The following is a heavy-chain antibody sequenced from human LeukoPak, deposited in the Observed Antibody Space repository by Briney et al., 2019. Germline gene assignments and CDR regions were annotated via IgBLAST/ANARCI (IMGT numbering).Heavy chain of an antibody. D-gene: IGHD2-21*02. CDR1: GYTVSESY. CDR2: FDPESGKT. J-gene: IGHJ5*02. Sequence: AAVKVSCKISGYTVSESYIHWLRQAPGKGLEWMGGFDPESGKTLYAQKLQGRVRMTEATSADTGYMELSSLRYEETDVYYCTIRKGDPMRGHWFDPWGQGTLVTVPS. V-gene: IGHV1-24*01. CDR3: TIRKGDPMRGHWFDP.